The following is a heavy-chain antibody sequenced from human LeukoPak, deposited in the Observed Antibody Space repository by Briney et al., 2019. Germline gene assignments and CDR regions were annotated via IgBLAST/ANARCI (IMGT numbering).Heavy chain of an antibody. CDR3: AAPYSSTWFDY. CDR1: GFTFTTRSA. Sequence: AASVKVSCKASGFTFTTRSAVQWVRQARGQRLEWIGWIVVGRDNTNYAQKFQERVTITRDMSTSTAYMELSSLRSEDTAVYYCAAPYSSTWFDYWGQGTLVTVSS. J-gene: IGHJ4*02. V-gene: IGHV1-58*01. CDR2: IVVGRDNT. D-gene: IGHD6-13*01.